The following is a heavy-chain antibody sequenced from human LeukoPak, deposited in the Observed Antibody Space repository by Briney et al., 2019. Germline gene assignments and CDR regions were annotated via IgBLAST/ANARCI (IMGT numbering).Heavy chain of an antibody. V-gene: IGHV3-23*01. CDR2: ISTYT. CDR1: GFTFDDYA. D-gene: IGHD6-13*01. CDR3: AKRLAASKGFDY. J-gene: IGHJ4*02. Sequence: GGSLRLSCAASGFTFDDYAMHWVRQAPGKGLEWVSAISTYTYYADSVKGRFTISRDNSKNTVYLHMNSLRAEDTAVYYCAKRLAASKGFDYWGQGTLVTVSS.